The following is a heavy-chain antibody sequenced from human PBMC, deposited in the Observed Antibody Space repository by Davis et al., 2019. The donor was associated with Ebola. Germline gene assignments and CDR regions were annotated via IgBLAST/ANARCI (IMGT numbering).Heavy chain of an antibody. D-gene: IGHD3-22*01. Sequence: GSLSLSCAASGFTFSGSAMHWVRQTSGNGLEWVGGIRGKANSYATAYAASVKGRFTISRDDSKNTAYLQMNSLKTEDTAVYYCTCSSGRNYYYGMNVWGQGTTVTVSS. V-gene: IGHV3-73*01. J-gene: IGHJ6*02. CDR2: IRGKANSYAT. CDR3: TCSSGRNYYYGMNV. CDR1: GFTFSGSA.